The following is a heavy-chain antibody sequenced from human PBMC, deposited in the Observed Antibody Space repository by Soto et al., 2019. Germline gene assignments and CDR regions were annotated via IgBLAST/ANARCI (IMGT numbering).Heavy chain of an antibody. CDR3: AKDINYYDSSGYSPAFDI. CDR2: ISGSGGST. D-gene: IGHD3-22*01. V-gene: IGHV3-23*01. J-gene: IGHJ3*02. Sequence: GGALRLSCAASGFTFSSYAMSWVRQAPGKGLEWVSAISGSGGSTYYADSVKGRFTISRDNSKNTLYLQMNSLRAEDTAVYYCAKDINYYDSSGYSPAFDIWGQGTMVTVSS. CDR1: GFTFSSYA.